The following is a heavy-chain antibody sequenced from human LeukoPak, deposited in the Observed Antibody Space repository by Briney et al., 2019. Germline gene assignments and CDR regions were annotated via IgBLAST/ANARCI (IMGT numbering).Heavy chain of an antibody. CDR1: GGTFSSYA. J-gene: IGHJ4*02. Sequence: GASVKVSCKASGGTFSSYAISWVRQAPGQGLEWMGRIIPIFGTANYAQKFQGRVTITTDESTSTAYMELSSLRSEDTAVYYCARDLIYDYVWGSYRQQLYYFGYWGQGTLVTVSS. CDR3: ARDLIYDYVWGSYRQQLYYFGY. D-gene: IGHD3-16*02. CDR2: IIPIFGTA. V-gene: IGHV1-69*05.